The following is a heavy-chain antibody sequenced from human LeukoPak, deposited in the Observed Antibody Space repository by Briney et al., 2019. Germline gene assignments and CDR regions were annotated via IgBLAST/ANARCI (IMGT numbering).Heavy chain of an antibody. Sequence: GGSLRLSCAASGFTFSSYEMNWVRQAPGKGLEWVSYISSSGSTIYYADSVKGRFTISRDNAKNSLYLQMNSLRAEDTAAYYCARSILWFGELDYWGQGTLVTVSS. CDR3: ARSILWFGELDY. CDR1: GFTFSSYE. V-gene: IGHV3-48*03. D-gene: IGHD3-10*01. J-gene: IGHJ4*02. CDR2: ISSSGSTI.